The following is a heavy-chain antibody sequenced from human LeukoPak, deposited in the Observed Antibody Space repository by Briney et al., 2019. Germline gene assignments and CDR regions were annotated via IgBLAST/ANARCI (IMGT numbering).Heavy chain of an antibody. CDR3: ARRSIDIVVVPAAHNFDY. CDR2: IYYSGST. Sequence: SETLSLTCPVSGGSISSSSYYWGWIRQPPGKGLEWIGSIYYSGSTYYNPSLKSRVTISVDTSKNQFSLKLSSVTAADTAVYHCARRSIDIVVVPAAHNFDYWGQGTLVTVSS. CDR1: GGSISSSSYY. V-gene: IGHV4-39*01. J-gene: IGHJ4*02. D-gene: IGHD2-2*01.